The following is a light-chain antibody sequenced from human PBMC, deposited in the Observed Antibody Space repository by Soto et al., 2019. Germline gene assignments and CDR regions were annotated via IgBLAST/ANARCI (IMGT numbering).Light chain of an antibody. CDR3: QQNDNLPPT. Sequence: DIQMTQSPSSLSASVGDRVTITWQASQDISNYLNWYQQKPGKAPKLLIYDASNLETGVPSRFSGSGSGTDFTFTISSLQPEDIATYYCQQNDNLPPTFGQGTKLEIK. CDR2: DAS. J-gene: IGKJ2*01. CDR1: QDISNY. V-gene: IGKV1-33*01.